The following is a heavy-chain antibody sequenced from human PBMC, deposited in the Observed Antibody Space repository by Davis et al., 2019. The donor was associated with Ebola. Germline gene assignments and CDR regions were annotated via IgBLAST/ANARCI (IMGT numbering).Heavy chain of an antibody. CDR2: ISWNSVNT. V-gene: IGHV3-9*01. J-gene: IGHJ6*02. D-gene: IGHD6-19*01. Sequence: SLRLSCAASGFTFDDYAMHWVRQAPGKGLEWVSRISWNSVNTGYADSVKGRFTISRDNAKGFVYLEMNSLRSEDTALYYCAKDRNGAVGLYYGMDVWGQGTTVTVSS. CDR3: AKDRNGAVGLYYGMDV. CDR1: GFTFDDYA.